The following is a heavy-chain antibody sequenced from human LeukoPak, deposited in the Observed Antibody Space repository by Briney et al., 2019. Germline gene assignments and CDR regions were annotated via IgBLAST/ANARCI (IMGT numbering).Heavy chain of an antibody. D-gene: IGHD2-15*01. CDR3: VKDLFGGYCSGGSCYRYDY. Sequence: PGGSLRLSCSASGFTFSSYAMHWVRQAPGKGLEYASAISSNGGSTYYADSVKGRFTISRDNSKNTLYLQMSSLRAEDTAVYYCVKDLFGGYCSGGSCYRYDYWGQGTLVTVSS. CDR2: ISSNGGST. V-gene: IGHV3-64D*09. J-gene: IGHJ4*02. CDR1: GFTFSSYA.